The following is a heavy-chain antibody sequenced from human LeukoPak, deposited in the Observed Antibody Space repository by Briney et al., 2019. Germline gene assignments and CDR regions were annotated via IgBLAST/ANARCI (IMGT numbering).Heavy chain of an antibody. Sequence: GGSLRLSCAASGFTFSRTAMTWVRQTPGKGLDWVSSISSSGNTYYADSVKGRFTISRDNSKNMLYLQMNSLRAEDTAVYHCVKGRISEDGLDFWGQGTLVTVSS. D-gene: IGHD6-13*01. CDR2: ISSSGNT. V-gene: IGHV3-23*01. CDR3: VKGRISEDGLDF. J-gene: IGHJ4*02. CDR1: GFTFSRTA.